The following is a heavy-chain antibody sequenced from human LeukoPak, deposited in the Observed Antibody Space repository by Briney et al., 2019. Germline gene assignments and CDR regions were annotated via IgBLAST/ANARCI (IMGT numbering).Heavy chain of an antibody. D-gene: IGHD6-19*01. V-gene: IGHV1-2*02. CDR3: ARKLISSGWSRNWFDP. CDR2: INPNSGGT. Sequence: ASVKVSCKASGYTFTSYGISWVRQAPGQGLEWMGWINPNSGGTNYAQKFQGRVTMTRDTSISTAYMELSRLRSDDTAVYYCARKLISSGWSRNWFDPWGQGTLVTVSS. J-gene: IGHJ5*02. CDR1: GYTFTSYG.